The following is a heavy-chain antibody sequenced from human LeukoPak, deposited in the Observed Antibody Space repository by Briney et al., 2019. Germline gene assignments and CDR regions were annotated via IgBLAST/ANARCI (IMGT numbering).Heavy chain of an antibody. D-gene: IGHD6-19*01. V-gene: IGHV5-51*01. CDR2: IYPSDSDT. CDR1: GYSFNNYW. CDR3: ARRLDSGWSFDY. J-gene: IGHJ4*02. Sequence: GESLKISCRVSGYSFNNYWIGWVRQMPGKGLEWMGIIYPSDSDTRYCPSFQGQVTISADKSITTAYLQWSSLKASDTAIYYCARRLDSGWSFDYWGQGTLVTVSS.